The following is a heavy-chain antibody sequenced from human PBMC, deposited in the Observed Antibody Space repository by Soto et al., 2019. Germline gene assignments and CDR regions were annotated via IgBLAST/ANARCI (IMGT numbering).Heavy chain of an antibody. CDR1: GFTIDTHA. Sequence: GGSLRLSCAASGFTIDTHAMHWVRQAPGKGLEWVAGISWDSGKIGYADSVKGRFSVSRDNAKNSLYLQMSSLKTEDTAFYFCARDNPCLYGDHESTRFDPWGQGTLVTVSS. D-gene: IGHD4-17*01. CDR2: ISWDSGKI. V-gene: IGHV3-9*01. J-gene: IGHJ5*02. CDR3: ARDNPCLYGDHESTRFDP.